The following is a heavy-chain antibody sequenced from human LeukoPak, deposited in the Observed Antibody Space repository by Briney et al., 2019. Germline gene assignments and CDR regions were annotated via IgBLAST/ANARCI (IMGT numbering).Heavy chain of an antibody. D-gene: IGHD6-19*01. CDR3: VKDSRVRSSGWYGDY. CDR2: TGKRGSTI. Sequence: GGCLRLSCAASGFSFSTYEMKWVRHAPAKGREWLSYTGKRGSTIHNADSVRGRFTISRDNAKSSLYVQMNSLRAEDTAVYYCVKDSRVRSSGWYGDYWGQGTLVTVS. J-gene: IGHJ4*02. V-gene: IGHV3-48*03. CDR1: GFSFSTYE.